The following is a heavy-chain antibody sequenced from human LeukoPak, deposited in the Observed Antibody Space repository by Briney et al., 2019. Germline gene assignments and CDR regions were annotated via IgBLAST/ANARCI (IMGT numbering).Heavy chain of an antibody. CDR1: GSTFSSYS. Sequence: GGSLRLSCAASGSTFSSYSMNWVRQAPGKGLEWVSSISSSSSYIYYADSVKGRFTISRDNAKNSLYLQMNSLRAEDTAVYYCARDRGLFGSGSYYGYWGQGTLVTVSS. CDR2: ISSSSSYI. V-gene: IGHV3-21*01. J-gene: IGHJ4*02. CDR3: ARDRGLFGSGSYYGY. D-gene: IGHD3-10*01.